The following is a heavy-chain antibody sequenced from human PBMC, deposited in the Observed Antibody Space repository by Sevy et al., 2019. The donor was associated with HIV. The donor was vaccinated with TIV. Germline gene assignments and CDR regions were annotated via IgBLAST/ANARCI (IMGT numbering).Heavy chain of an antibody. D-gene: IGHD6-6*01. CDR2: ISYDGSNK. Sequence: GESLKISCAASGFTFSSYGMHWVRQAPGKGLEWVAVISYDGSNKYYADSVKGRFTISRDNSKNTLYLQMNSLRAEDTAVYYCAKGRGAARDYYYGMDVWGQGTTVTVSS. CDR1: GFTFSSYG. CDR3: AKGRGAARDYYYGMDV. J-gene: IGHJ6*02. V-gene: IGHV3-30*18.